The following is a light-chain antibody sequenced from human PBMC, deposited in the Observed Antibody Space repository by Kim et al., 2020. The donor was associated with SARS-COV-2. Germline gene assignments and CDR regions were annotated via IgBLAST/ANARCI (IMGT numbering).Light chain of an antibody. CDR1: QDISNN. CDR2: DAS. Sequence: DIQMTQSPSSLSASVGDRVTITCQASQDISNNLNWYQQKSGEGPKLLIYDASSLDTGVPSKFSGGGSGTDFTFTINNLEPEDTATYFCQHYYGFPYTFGQGTKLEIK. CDR3: QHYYGFPYT. J-gene: IGKJ2*01. V-gene: IGKV1-33*01.